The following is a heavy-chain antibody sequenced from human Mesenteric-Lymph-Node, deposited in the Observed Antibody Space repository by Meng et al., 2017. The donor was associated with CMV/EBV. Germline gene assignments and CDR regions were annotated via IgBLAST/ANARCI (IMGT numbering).Heavy chain of an antibody. V-gene: IGHV3-74*01. CDR3: ARVDIVVVPAAALPTYYYYYGMDV. J-gene: IGHJ6*02. Sequence: GGSLRLSCAASGFTFSSYWMHWVRQAPGKGLVWVSRINSDGSSTIYADSVKGRFTISRDNAKNTLYLQMNSLRAEDTAVYYCARVDIVVVPAAALPTYYYYYGMDVWGQGTTVTVSS. CDR2: INSDGSST. D-gene: IGHD2-2*01. CDR1: GFTFSSYW.